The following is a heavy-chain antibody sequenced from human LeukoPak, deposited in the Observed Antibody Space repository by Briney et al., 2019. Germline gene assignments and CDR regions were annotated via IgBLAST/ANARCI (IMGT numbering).Heavy chain of an antibody. J-gene: IGHJ6*02. CDR1: GGSVSSGSYY. V-gene: IGHV4-61*01. CDR3: ARDRVVAATLYYYGMDV. Sequence: SETLSLTCTVSGGSVSSGSYYWSWIRQPPGKGLEWFGYIYYSGSTNYNPSLKSRVTISVDTSKNQFSLKLSSVTAADTAVYYCARDRVVAATLYYYGMDVWGQGTTVTVSS. CDR2: IYYSGST. D-gene: IGHD2-15*01.